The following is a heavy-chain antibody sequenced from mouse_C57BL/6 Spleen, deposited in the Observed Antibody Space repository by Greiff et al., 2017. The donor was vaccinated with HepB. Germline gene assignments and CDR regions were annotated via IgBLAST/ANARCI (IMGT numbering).Heavy chain of an antibody. Sequence: QVQLKQPGAELVMPGASVKLSCKASGYTFTSYWMHWVKQRPGQGLEWIGEIDPSDSYTNYNQKFKGKSTLTVDKSSSTAYMQLSSLTSEDSAVYYCARNWDGYWYFDVWGTGTTVTVSS. D-gene: IGHD4-1*01. CDR1: GYTFTSYW. V-gene: IGHV1-69*01. J-gene: IGHJ1*03. CDR3: ARNWDGYWYFDV. CDR2: IDPSDSYT.